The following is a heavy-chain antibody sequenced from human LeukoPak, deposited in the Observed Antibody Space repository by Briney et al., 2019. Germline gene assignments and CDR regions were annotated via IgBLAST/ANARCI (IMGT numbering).Heavy chain of an antibody. V-gene: IGHV4-59*01. CDR2: IYYSGST. J-gene: IGHJ5*02. CDR1: GGSISSYY. CDR3: ARNGDYGDYWGNNWFDP. Sequence: SETLSLTCTVSGGSISSYYWSWIRQPPGKGLEWIGYIYYSGSTNYNPSLKSRVTISVDTSKNQFSLKLSSVTAADTAVYYCARNGDYGDYWGNNWFDPWGQGTLVTVSS. D-gene: IGHD4-17*01.